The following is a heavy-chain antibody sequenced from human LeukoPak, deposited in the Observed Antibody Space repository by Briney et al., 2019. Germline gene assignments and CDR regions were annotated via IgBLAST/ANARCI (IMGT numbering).Heavy chain of an antibody. D-gene: IGHD3-10*01. Sequence: SETLSLTCTVSGGSISSGGYYWSWIRQHPGKGLEWIGYIYYSGSTYYNPSLKGRVTMSVDTSKNQFSLKLNSVTAADTAAYYCAREPGDYGSGSYYTDAFDIWGQGTMVTVSS. V-gene: IGHV4-31*03. CDR2: IYYSGST. CDR1: GGSISSGGYY. CDR3: AREPGDYGSGSYYTDAFDI. J-gene: IGHJ3*02.